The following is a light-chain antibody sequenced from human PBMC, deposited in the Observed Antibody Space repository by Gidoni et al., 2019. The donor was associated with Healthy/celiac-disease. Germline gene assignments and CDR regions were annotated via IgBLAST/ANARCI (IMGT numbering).Light chain of an antibody. Sequence: DIQLTQSPSSLSASLGDRVTITCRASQSITSYLNWYQQKPGKAPQLLIDAASSLQSWVPSRFSGSGSGTDFTLTISSLQPEDFATYYCQQSYSTPWTFGQGTKVEIK. CDR2: AAS. CDR1: QSITSY. J-gene: IGKJ1*01. V-gene: IGKV1-39*01. CDR3: QQSYSTPWT.